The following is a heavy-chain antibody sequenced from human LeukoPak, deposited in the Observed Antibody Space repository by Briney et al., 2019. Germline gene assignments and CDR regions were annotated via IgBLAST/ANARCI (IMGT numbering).Heavy chain of an antibody. CDR1: GFTVSSNY. Sequence: GGSLRLSCAASGFTVSSNYMSWVRQAPGKGLEWVSVIYSGGSTYYADSVKGRFTISRDNSKNTLYLQLNSLRAEDTAVYYCARDSTYYYDSGSSGPHYFDNWGQGTLVTVSS. D-gene: IGHD3-10*01. CDR3: ARDSTYYYDSGSSGPHYFDN. CDR2: IYSGGST. V-gene: IGHV3-53*05. J-gene: IGHJ4*02.